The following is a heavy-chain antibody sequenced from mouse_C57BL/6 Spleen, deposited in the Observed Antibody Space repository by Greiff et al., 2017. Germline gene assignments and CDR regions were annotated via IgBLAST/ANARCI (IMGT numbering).Heavy chain of an antibody. CDR1: GYTFTSYW. J-gene: IGHJ4*01. Sequence: VQLQQPGAELVRPGTSVKLSCKASGYTFTSYWMHWVKQRPGQGLEWIGVIDPSDSYTNYNQKFKGKATLTVDTSSSTAYMQLSSLTSEDSAVYYCARSGDYDGAYAMDYWGQGTSVTVSS. CDR3: ARSGDYDGAYAMDY. D-gene: IGHD2-4*01. V-gene: IGHV1-59*01. CDR2: IDPSDSYT.